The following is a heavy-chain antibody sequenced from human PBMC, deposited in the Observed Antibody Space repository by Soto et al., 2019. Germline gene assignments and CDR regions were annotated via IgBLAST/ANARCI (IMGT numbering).Heavy chain of an antibody. CDR2: IWNVGTKE. Sequence: QVQLVESGGGVVQPGRSLRLSCVASGFTFSHYGMHWVRQAPGKGLEWVAFIWNVGTKENYVDSVKGRFTISRDNCKNTQYLQMNSLRGEDTAVYDCARDLPYSDIWNSLYTLWGQGTLVTVSS. V-gene: IGHV3-33*01. J-gene: IGHJ4*02. D-gene: IGHD3-16*02. CDR3: ARDLPYSDIWNSLYTL. CDR1: GFTFSHYG.